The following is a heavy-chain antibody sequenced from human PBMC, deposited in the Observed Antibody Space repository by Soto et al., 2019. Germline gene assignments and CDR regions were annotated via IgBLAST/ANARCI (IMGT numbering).Heavy chain of an antibody. CDR2: INSDGSGT. CDR1: GFDFSNSW. CDR3: AKDTAYAMDV. J-gene: IGHJ6*02. V-gene: IGHV3-74*01. Sequence: EVQLVESGGGLVQPGGSLRLSCAASGFDFSNSWIHWVRQGPGKGLVWVSHINSDGSGTTYADSVKGRFTIPRDNAKNTEYLQMNSLRAEDTAVYYCAKDTAYAMDVWGQGTTVTVSS. D-gene: IGHD2-15*01.